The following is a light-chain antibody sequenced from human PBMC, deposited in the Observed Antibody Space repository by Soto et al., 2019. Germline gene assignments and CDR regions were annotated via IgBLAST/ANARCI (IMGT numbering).Light chain of an antibody. J-gene: IGKJ1*01. CDR2: AAS. CDR1: QGINNY. CDR3: QKYNGVPWT. V-gene: IGKV1-27*01. Sequence: DIQMTQSPSSLSASVGDRVTIASRASQGINNYLAWYQHKPGKVPQILIFAASTLQSGVPSRFSGSGSGTDFTLTISSLHPEDVATYYCQKYNGVPWTFGQGTKVEI.